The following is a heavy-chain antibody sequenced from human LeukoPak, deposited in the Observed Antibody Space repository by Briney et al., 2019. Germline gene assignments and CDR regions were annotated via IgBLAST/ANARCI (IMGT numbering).Heavy chain of an antibody. CDR2: ISSSSSYK. Sequence: GGSLRLSYAASGFTFSSYSMNWVRQAPGKGLEWVSSISSSSSYKYYTDSVKGRFTISRDNAKNSLYLQMNSLRAEDTAVYYCARDQPYPGYGYFDYWGQGTLVTVSS. CDR3: ARDQPYPGYGYFDY. CDR1: GFTFSSYS. J-gene: IGHJ4*02. D-gene: IGHD5-18*01. V-gene: IGHV3-21*01.